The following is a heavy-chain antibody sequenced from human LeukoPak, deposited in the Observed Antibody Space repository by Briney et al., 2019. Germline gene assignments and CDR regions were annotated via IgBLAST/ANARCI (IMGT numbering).Heavy chain of an antibody. J-gene: IGHJ4*02. CDR1: GFTFSSHW. CDR2: IKDDGSHT. Sequence: QPGGSLRLSCAASGFTFSSHWRHWVRQAPGKGLVWVSRIKDDGSHTNYADSVKGRFTISRDNAKNTLSLQMNSLRAEDTAVYYCARGRGIITGIDEWGQGTLVTVSS. V-gene: IGHV3-74*01. D-gene: IGHD3-16*01. CDR3: ARGRGIITGIDE.